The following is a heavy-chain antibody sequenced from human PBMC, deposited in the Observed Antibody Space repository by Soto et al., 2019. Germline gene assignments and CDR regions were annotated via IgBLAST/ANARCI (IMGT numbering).Heavy chain of an antibody. Sequence: GESLKISFKTSGYSFTSYWISLVRQIPGKGLEWMGRIDPSESYTIYSPSYSPSFQGHVTMSVDKSINTAYLQWSSLKASDTAIYSCARHYCSSTTCSLNFDYWGLGTLVTVSS. CDR1: GYSFTSYW. D-gene: IGHD2-2*01. CDR2: IDPSESYT. V-gene: IGHV5-10-1*01. CDR3: ARHYCSSTTCSLNFDY. J-gene: IGHJ4*02.